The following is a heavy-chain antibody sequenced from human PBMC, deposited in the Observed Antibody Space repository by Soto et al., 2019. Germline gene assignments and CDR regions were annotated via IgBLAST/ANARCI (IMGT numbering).Heavy chain of an antibody. CDR1: GGSISSGGYS. V-gene: IGHV4-30-2*05. Sequence: SETLSLTCAVSGGSISSGGYSWSWIRQPPGKGLEWIGYIYHSGSTSYNPSLKNRVTISVDTSKNQFSLKLSSVTAADTAVYYCARDLLRARGWFDPWGQGTLVTVSS. CDR2: IYHSGST. D-gene: IGHD2-21*01. CDR3: ARDLLRARGWFDP. J-gene: IGHJ5*02.